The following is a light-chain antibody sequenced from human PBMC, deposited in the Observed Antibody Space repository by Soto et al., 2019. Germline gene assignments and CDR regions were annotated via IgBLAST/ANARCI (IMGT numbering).Light chain of an antibody. CDR3: SSYAGSNFVV. V-gene: IGLV2-8*01. CDR1: SSDVGGYNY. J-gene: IGLJ2*01. Sequence: QSALTQPPSASGSPGQSVTISCTGTSSDVGGYNYVSWYQQHPGKAPKLMIYEVSKRPSGVPDRFSGSTSGNTASLPVSGLQAEYEADYYCSSYAGSNFVVFGGGTKLTVL. CDR2: EVS.